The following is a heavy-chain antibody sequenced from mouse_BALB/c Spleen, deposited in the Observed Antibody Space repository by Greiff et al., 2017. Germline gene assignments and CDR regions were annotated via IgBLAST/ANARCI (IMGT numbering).Heavy chain of an antibody. Sequence: EVQRVESGGGLVQPGGSRKLSCAASGFTFSSYGMSWVRQTPDKRLELVATINSNGGSTYYPDSVKGRFTISRDNAKNTLYLQMSSLKSEDTAMYYCERVPSDYWGEGTTLTVSS. CDR2: INSNGGST. J-gene: IGHJ2*01. CDR3: ERVPSDY. CDR1: GFTFSSYG. V-gene: IGHV5-6-3*01.